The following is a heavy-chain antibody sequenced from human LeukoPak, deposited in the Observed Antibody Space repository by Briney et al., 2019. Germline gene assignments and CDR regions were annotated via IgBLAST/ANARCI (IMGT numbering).Heavy chain of an antibody. CDR2: INHSGST. V-gene: IGHV4-34*01. J-gene: IGHJ4*02. CDR3: ADSTALDTPFDY. D-gene: IGHD5-18*01. Sequence: SETLSLTCAVYGGSFSGYYWSWIRQPPGKGLEWIGEINHSGSTNYNPSLKSRVTISVDTSKNQFSLKLSSVTAADTAVYYCADSTALDTPFDYWGQGTLVTVSS. CDR1: GGSFSGYY.